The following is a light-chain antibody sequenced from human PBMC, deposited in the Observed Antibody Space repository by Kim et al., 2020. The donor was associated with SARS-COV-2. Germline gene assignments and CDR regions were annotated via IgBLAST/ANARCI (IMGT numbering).Light chain of an antibody. Sequence: QSVLTEPPSASGTPGQEISSSCSGTSSNVGGNSVSWYKQLPGQAPQLLIHSNDQRPSGVPDRFSASKSVTSASLAISGLQSEDEADYYCASWDDSLNGLVVFGGGTQLTVL. J-gene: IGLJ2*01. CDR2: SND. CDR1: SSNVGGNS. CDR3: ASWDDSLNGLVV. V-gene: IGLV1-44*01.